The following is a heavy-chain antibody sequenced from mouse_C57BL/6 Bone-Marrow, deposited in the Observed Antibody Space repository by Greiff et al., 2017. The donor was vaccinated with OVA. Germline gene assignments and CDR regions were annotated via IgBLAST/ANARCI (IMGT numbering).Heavy chain of an antibody. D-gene: IGHD1-1*01. CDR3: ARPTVVPYWYFDV. J-gene: IGHJ1*03. CDR2: IGPGRGST. Sequence: VQLQESGAELVKPGASVKISCKASGYTFTDYYINWVKQRPGQGLEWIGKIGPGRGSTYYNEKFKGQATLTAYKSSSTAYMQLSSLTSEDSAVYFCARPTVVPYWYFDVWGTGTTVTVSS. V-gene: IGHV1-77*01. CDR1: GYTFTDYY.